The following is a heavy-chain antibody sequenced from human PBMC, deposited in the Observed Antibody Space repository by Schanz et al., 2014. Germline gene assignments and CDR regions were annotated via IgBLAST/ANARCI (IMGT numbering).Heavy chain of an antibody. CDR3: ARDRGYCSGGSCLTFDY. J-gene: IGHJ4*02. CDR2: ITRSGGGT. CDR1: GFTFSSYA. Sequence: VQLVESGGYLVQPGGSLRLSCSASGFTFSSYAMHWVRQASGKGLEYVSAITRSGGGTYYADSVKGRFTISRDNYKNTLYLQMNSLRAEGTAVYYCARDRGYCSGGSCLTFDYWGQGTLVTVSS. D-gene: IGHD2-15*01. V-gene: IGHV3-64*04.